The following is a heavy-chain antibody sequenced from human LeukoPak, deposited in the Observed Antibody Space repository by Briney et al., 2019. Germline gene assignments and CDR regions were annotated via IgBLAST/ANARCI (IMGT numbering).Heavy chain of an antibody. CDR3: ARTTPATGWYLYH. Sequence: PSQTLSLTCTVSGASINVYYWTWIRQPPGRGLEWIGHIHHSGSTYYNPSLRSRVTISIDTSKTQFSLKLPSVTAADTAVYYCARTTPATGWYLYHWGQGTPVTVSS. D-gene: IGHD6-19*01. J-gene: IGHJ5*02. V-gene: IGHV4-59*01. CDR1: GASINVYY. CDR2: IHHSGST.